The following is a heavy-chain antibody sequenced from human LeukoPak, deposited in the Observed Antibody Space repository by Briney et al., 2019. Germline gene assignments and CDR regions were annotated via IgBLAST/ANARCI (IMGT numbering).Heavy chain of an antibody. D-gene: IGHD6-19*01. CDR2: INHSGST. V-gene: IGHV4-34*01. CDR3: ARSVAVFYYHSYMDV. J-gene: IGHJ6*03. CDR1: GGSFSGYY. Sequence: SETLSLTCAVYGGSFSGYYWSWIRQPPGKGLEWIGEINHSGSTNYNPSLKSRVTISVDTSKNQFSLKLSSVTAADTAVYYCARSVAVFYYHSYMDVWGKGTTVTVSS.